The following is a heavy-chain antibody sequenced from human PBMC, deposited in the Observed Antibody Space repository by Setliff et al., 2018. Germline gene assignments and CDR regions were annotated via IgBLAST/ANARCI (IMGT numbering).Heavy chain of an antibody. D-gene: IGHD3-10*01. CDR3: ARINMVRGVPPHLDY. CDR2: IDWDDAK. V-gene: IGHV2-70*11. Sequence: SFPPLFPPPPPLPLPFPFSGFSLTASGMCVTCLLPPPFPPLEWLARIDWDDAKYYRTSLKTRLTISKDTSKNQVVLTMTNMDPVDTATYYCARINMVRGVPPHLDYWGQGTLVTV. J-gene: IGHJ4*02. CDR1: GFSLTASGMC.